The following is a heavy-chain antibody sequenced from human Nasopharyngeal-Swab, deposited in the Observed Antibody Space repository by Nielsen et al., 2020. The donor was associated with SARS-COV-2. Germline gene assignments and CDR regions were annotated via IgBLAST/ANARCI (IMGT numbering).Heavy chain of an antibody. CDR1: GGSISSSSYY. CDR3: ARRFTDTIFGANNYYFDY. Sequence: SETLSLTCTVSGGSISSSSYYWSWIRQHPGKGLEWIGYIYYSGSTYYNPSLKSRVTISVDTSKNQFSLKLSSVTAADTAVYYCARRFTDTIFGANNYYFDYWGQGTLVTVSS. J-gene: IGHJ4*02. V-gene: IGHV4-31*03. CDR2: IYYSGST. D-gene: IGHD3-3*01.